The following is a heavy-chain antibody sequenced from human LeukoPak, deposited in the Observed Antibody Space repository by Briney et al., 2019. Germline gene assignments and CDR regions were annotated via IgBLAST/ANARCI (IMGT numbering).Heavy chain of an antibody. V-gene: IGHV3-30*04. CDR1: GFTFSSYA. CDR3: ASLAAYYYGMDV. J-gene: IGHJ6*02. D-gene: IGHD6-25*01. Sequence: GGSLRLSCAASGFTFSSYAMHWVRQAPGTGLERVAVISYDGSNKYYADSVKSRFTISRDNSKNTLYLQMNSLRAEDTAVYYCASLAAYYYGMDVWGQGTTVTVSS. CDR2: ISYDGSNK.